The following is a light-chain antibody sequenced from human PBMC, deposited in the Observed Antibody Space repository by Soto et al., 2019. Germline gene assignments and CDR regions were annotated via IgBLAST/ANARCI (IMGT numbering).Light chain of an antibody. Sequence: DIQMTQSRSSLSASVGDRVTITCRASQRISSYLNWYQQKPGKAPKILIYAVSNLQSGVPARFSGSGYGTEFTLTISSLQPEDFATYYCQQSYSAPRTFGQGTKVEIK. J-gene: IGKJ1*01. CDR2: AVS. CDR3: QQSYSAPRT. V-gene: IGKV1-39*01. CDR1: QRISSY.